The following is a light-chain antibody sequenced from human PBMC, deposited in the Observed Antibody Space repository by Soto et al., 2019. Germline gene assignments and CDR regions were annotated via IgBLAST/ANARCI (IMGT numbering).Light chain of an antibody. V-gene: IGKV1-16*01. Sequence: DIQMTQSPSSLSASVGDRVTITCRVSQGISSFLAWFQQKPGKAPKSLIYDASNLQSGVPSRFSGSGSDTHFTLTISSLQPEDFATYYCQQYHSYPASFGQGTKVEIK. CDR2: DAS. CDR3: QQYHSYPAS. CDR1: QGISSF. J-gene: IGKJ1*01.